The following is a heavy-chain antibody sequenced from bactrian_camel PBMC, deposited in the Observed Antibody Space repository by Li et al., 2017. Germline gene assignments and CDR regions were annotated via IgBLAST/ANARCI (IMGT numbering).Heavy chain of an antibody. V-gene: IGHV3S53*01. CDR1: ASGSEYISSTYC. D-gene: IGHD6*01. J-gene: IGHJ4*01. CDR3: AAVPRGFGTWGTDEDNY. Sequence: HVQLVESGGASVQAGGPLRLSCSASASGSEYISSTYCMGWFRQAPGKEREGVASIDRRGTTDYVDSVRGRFTVSKDAAKNTLYLEMNSLKPEDTAMYTCAAVPRGFGTWGTDEDNYWGQGT. CDR2: IDRRGTT.